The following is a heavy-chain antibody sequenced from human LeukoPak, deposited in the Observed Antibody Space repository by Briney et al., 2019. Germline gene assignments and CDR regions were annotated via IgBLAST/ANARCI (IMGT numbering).Heavy chain of an antibody. CDR1: GGTFSSYA. CDR2: IIPIFGTT. D-gene: IGHD6-13*01. V-gene: IGHV1-69*05. J-gene: IGHJ4*02. CDR3: ARESAAAGTFVY. Sequence: PVKVSCKASGGTFSSYAISWVRQAPGQGLEWMGGIIPIFGTTNFAQNFQGRVTITTDESTSTAYMELSSLRSEDTAVYYCARESAAAGTFVYWGQGTLVTVSS.